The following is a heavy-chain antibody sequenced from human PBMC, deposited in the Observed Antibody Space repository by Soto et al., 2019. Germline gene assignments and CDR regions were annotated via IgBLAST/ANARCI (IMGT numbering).Heavy chain of an antibody. CDR1: GFTFSSYA. V-gene: IGHV3-23*01. CDR2: ISGSGGSM. D-gene: IGHD1-26*01. CDR3: ARRGSGSYYDY. J-gene: IGHJ4*02. Sequence: EVQLLESGGGLVQPGGSLRLSCAASGFTFSSYAMRWVRQAPGKGLEWVSAISGSGGSMYYADSMKGRFTISRDNSKNTLYLQMNSLRAEDTAVYYCARRGSGSYYDYWGQGTLVTVSS.